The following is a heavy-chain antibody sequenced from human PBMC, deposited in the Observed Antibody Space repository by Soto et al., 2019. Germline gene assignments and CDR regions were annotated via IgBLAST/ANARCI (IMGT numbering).Heavy chain of an antibody. V-gene: IGHV3-30-3*01. J-gene: IGHJ4*02. CDR2: ISYDGNNK. Sequence: QVQLVESGGGVVQPGRSLRLSCAASGFTFSSYAMHWVRQAPGKGLDWVAVISYDGNNKYYADSVKGRFTISRDNSKNTLYLQMNSLRAEDTAVYYCARGPSSLTRFYYWGQGTLVTVSS. CDR1: GFTFSSYA. D-gene: IGHD2-2*01. CDR3: ARGPSSLTRFYY.